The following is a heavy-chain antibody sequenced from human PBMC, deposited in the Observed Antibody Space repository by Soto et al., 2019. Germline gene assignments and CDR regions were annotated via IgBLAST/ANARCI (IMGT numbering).Heavy chain of an antibody. V-gene: IGHV4-39*01. D-gene: IGHD6-13*01. J-gene: IGHJ4*02. CDR2: TYYSGST. CDR3: ARLWRSSWYLDY. CDR1: GGSISSSSYY. Sequence: QLQLQESGPGLVKPSETLSLTCTVSGGSISSSSYYWGWIRQPPGKGLEWIGSTYYSGSTYYNPSLKSRVTISVDTSKTQCSLKLSSVTAAETAVYYCARLWRSSWYLDYWGQGTLVTVSS.